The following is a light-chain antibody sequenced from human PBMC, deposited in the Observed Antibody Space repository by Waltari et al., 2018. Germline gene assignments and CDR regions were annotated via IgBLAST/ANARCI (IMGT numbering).Light chain of an antibody. CDR1: QSVSSN. J-gene: IGKJ5*01. V-gene: IGKV3-15*01. Sequence: IVMPQSPATLSVSPGERATLSCKASQSVSSNLAWYQQNPGQAPRLLIYGASTMATGIPARFSGSGSGTEFTLTISSLQSEDLALYFCQQYNNWPPMTFGQGTRLEIK. CDR2: GAS. CDR3: QQYNNWPPMT.